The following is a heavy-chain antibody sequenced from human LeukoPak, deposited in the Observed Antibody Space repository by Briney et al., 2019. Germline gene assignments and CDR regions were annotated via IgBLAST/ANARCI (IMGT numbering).Heavy chain of an antibody. Sequence: ASVNVSCKASGYTFSDYYIHWVRQAPGQGLELMGWINPNNGGTNYEQKLQGRVTMTRDTTITTAYMELSRLRSDDTAVYYCARAHRTSGTLDFDYWGQGTQVTVSS. CDR2: INPNNGGT. CDR1: GYTFSDYY. CDR3: ARAHRTSGTLDFDY. J-gene: IGHJ4*02. V-gene: IGHV1-2*02. D-gene: IGHD3-10*01.